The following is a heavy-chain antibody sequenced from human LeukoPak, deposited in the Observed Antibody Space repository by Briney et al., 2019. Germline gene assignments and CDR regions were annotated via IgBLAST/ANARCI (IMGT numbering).Heavy chain of an antibody. Sequence: GGTLRLSCVASGFTFTNAWMSWVRPAPGKGRGWVGRIKSKTDGETAEYAAPVKGRFTISRDDSKNTLDLQMNSLNTEDTGVYYCIMYSSSWYSFDSWGQGTLVTVSS. V-gene: IGHV3-15*01. CDR2: IKSKTDGETA. D-gene: IGHD6-13*01. CDR3: IMYSSSWYSFDS. J-gene: IGHJ4*02. CDR1: GFTFTNAW.